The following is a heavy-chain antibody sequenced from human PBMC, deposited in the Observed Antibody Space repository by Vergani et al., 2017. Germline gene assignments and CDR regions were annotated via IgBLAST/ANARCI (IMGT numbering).Heavy chain of an antibody. D-gene: IGHD4-11*01. Sequence: QAQLQQWGGGLLKPSETLSLTCVVNGGSFTSYYWTWIRQSPGEGLEWVGDIDHTGRPDYNPSLKSRLTMSVGKSRNQFSLTLNSVTATDTAIYFCARVNTETNGHLYYYYYMDVWGQGTAVTVS. J-gene: IGHJ6*03. V-gene: IGHV4-34*01. CDR3: ARVNTETNGHLYYYYYMDV. CDR2: IDHTGRP. CDR1: GGSFTSYY.